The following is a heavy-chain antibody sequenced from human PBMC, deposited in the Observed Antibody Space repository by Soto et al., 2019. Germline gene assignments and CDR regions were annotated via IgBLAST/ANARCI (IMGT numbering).Heavy chain of an antibody. CDR1: GFTFSFYP. J-gene: IGHJ4*02. CDR2: ISSSAGTT. Sequence: EVLLLESGGGLVQPGGSLRLSCAASGFTFSFYPMRWVRQAPGKGLEWVSGISSSAGTTYYADPVKGRFTIFRENTKKTLYLQMDRLRAEDTGVYYYANWGKSASAVWGQETLITVSS. CDR3: ANWGKSASAV. V-gene: IGHV3-23*01. D-gene: IGHD3-16*01.